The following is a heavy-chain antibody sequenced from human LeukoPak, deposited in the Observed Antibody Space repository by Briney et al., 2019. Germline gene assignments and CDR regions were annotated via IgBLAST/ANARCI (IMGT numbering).Heavy chain of an antibody. Sequence: PGGSLRLSCAASGFTVSNNYMSWVRQAPGKGLEWVSVIYSGGSTYYTDSVKGRFTISRDSSKHTLYLQMNSLRAEDTAVYYCATVIDNSGSLGFWGLGTLVTVSS. J-gene: IGHJ4*02. V-gene: IGHV3-53*01. CDR3: ATVIDNSGSLGF. D-gene: IGHD3-22*01. CDR2: IYSGGST. CDR1: GFTVSNNY.